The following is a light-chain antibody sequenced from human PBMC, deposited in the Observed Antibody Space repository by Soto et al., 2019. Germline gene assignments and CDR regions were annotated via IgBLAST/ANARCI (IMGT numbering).Light chain of an antibody. CDR2: SNY. J-gene: IGLJ1*01. V-gene: IGLV1-44*01. Sequence: QSELNHPPSASGTPGQMVTISCSGSSSNIGSKTVNWYQQLPGTAPKLLIYSNYQRPSGVPDRFSGSKSGTSASLAISGLQSEDEADYYCSAWDDSLNGYVFGTGTQLIV. CDR1: SSNIGSKT. CDR3: SAWDDSLNGYV.